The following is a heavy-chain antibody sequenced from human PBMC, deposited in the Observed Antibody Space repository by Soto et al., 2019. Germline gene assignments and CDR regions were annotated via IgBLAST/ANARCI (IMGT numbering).Heavy chain of an antibody. D-gene: IGHD3-16*01. CDR2: IIPIFGTA. J-gene: IGHJ6*02. Sequence: SVKVSCKASGGTFSSYAISWVRQAPGQGLEWMGGIIPIFGTANYAQKFQGRVTITADKSTSTAFMELSSLRSEDTAVYYCAREGDGGDYYYGMDVWGQGTTVTVSS. CDR1: GGTFSSYA. V-gene: IGHV1-69*06. CDR3: AREGDGGDYYYGMDV.